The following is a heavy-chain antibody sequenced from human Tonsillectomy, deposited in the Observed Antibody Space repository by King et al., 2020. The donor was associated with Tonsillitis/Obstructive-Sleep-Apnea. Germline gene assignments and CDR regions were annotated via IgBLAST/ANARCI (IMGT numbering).Heavy chain of an antibody. V-gene: IGHV1-2*04. D-gene: IGHD3-22*01. Sequence: QLVQSGAEVKKPGASVKVSCKASGYTFTDNYIHWVRQAPGQGLEWLGWINPNSGGTKYAQKFQGWVTMTRDTSISTAYMELSRLRSDDTAIYYCARGLVGRTGFDHWGQGTLVTVSS. J-gene: IGHJ4*02. CDR2: INPNSGGT. CDR1: GYTFTDNY. CDR3: ARGLVGRTGFDH.